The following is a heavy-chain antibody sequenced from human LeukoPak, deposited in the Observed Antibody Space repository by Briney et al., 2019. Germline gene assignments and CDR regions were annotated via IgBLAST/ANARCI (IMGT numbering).Heavy chain of an antibody. J-gene: IGHJ4*02. CDR3: AKLSYYYGSGSYYKTPIDY. CDR2: MSGSGDST. D-gene: IGHD3-10*01. CDR1: GFTFSSYA. V-gene: IGHV3-23*01. Sequence: PGGSLRLSCAASGFTFSSYAMTWVRQAPGRGLEWVSVMSGSGDSTYYADPVKGRFTISRDNSKNTLYLQMNRLRAEDTAVYYCAKLSYYYGSGSYYKTPIDYWGQGTLVTVSS.